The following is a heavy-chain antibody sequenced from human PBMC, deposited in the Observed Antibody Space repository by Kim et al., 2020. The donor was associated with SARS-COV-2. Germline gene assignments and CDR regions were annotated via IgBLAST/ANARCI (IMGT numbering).Heavy chain of an antibody. CDR2: ISESSGYI. CDR1: GFAFRTYT. CDR3: TRDVIVSQQAALMVGDW. Sequence: GGSLRLSCVATGFAFRTYTMNWVRQVPRKGLEWVSSISESSGYIYYPDSVKGRFFVSRDNAKNSLYLQMNSLRAEDSGIYYCTRDVIVSQQAALMVGDWWGQGTLVTVSS. D-gene: IGHD1-26*01. J-gene: IGHJ4*01. V-gene: IGHV3-21*01.